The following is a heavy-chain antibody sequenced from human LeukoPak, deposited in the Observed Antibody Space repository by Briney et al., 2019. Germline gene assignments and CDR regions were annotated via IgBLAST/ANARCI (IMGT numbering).Heavy chain of an antibody. Sequence: GGSLRLSCAASGFTFSNYWMHWVRQAPGKGLEWVAHIKTDGSEKYYVDSVKGRFTISRDNAKNSLSLQMNSLRVEDTAVYYCAKQLLVSSCFDYWGQGTLVTVSS. CDR2: IKTDGSEK. D-gene: IGHD6-19*01. V-gene: IGHV3-7*01. J-gene: IGHJ4*02. CDR1: GFTFSNYW. CDR3: AKQLLVSSCFDY.